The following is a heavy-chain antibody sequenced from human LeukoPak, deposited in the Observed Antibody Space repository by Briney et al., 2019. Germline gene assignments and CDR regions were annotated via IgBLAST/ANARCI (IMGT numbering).Heavy chain of an antibody. CDR2: ISYDGRDE. J-gene: IGHJ4*02. CDR3: AKDRGVVVSNDFDF. CDR1: GFTFRSYG. D-gene: IGHD2-21*01. Sequence: GGSLRLSCAGSGFTFRSYGMHWVRQAAGKGLEWVAVISYDGRDEFYADSVRGRFTISRDNSKNTLYLQMNSLRVEDTAIYYCAKDRGVVVSNDFDFWGQGTLVTVSS. V-gene: IGHV3-30*18.